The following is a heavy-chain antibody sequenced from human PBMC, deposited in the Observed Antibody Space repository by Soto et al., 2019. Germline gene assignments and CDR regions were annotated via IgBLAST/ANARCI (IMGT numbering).Heavy chain of an antibody. Sequence: LSLTCAVHGGSFSGYYWTWIRQPPGKGLEWIGEINHSGGANYNPSLKSRLTLSVDTSKNQFSLKVNSVTAADTAMYYCARGAFDDYGGDYFDYWGQGTLVTVSS. CDR3: ARGAFDDYGGDYFDY. CDR1: GGSFSGYY. D-gene: IGHD4-17*01. CDR2: INHSGGA. V-gene: IGHV4-34*01. J-gene: IGHJ4*02.